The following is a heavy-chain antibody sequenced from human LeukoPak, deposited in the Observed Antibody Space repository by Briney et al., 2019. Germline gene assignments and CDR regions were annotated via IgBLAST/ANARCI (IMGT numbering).Heavy chain of an antibody. Sequence: PSETLSLTCTISGGSISNYYWSWIRQPPGKGLEWIGYIYYSGSTNYNPSLKSRVTISVDTSENQFSLRLDSVTAADTAVYYCARSERYSSGWYFYFDYWGQGTLVTVSS. CDR3: ARSERYSSGWYFYFDY. CDR1: GGSISNYY. V-gene: IGHV4-59*08. J-gene: IGHJ4*02. CDR2: IYYSGST. D-gene: IGHD6-19*01.